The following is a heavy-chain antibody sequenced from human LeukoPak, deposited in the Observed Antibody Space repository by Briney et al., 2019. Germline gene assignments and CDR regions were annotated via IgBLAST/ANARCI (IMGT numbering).Heavy chain of an antibody. CDR3: ARDGEMALDY. J-gene: IGHJ4*02. D-gene: IGHD5-24*01. V-gene: IGHV3-74*01. CDR1: GFTFSSYL. CDR2: INSDGSST. Sequence: GGSLRLSCAASGFTFSSYLMHWVRQAPGKGLVWVSRINSDGSSTSYADYVKGRFTISRDNAKNTPYLQMNSLRAEDTAVYYSARDGEMALDYWGQGTLVTVSS.